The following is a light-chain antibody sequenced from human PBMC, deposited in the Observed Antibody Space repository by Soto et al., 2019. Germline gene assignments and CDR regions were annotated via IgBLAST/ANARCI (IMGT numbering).Light chain of an antibody. CDR2: GAS. Sequence: EIVMTQSPAILSLSPGETATLSCRASQSLATNLAWYQQRPGQAPRLLIYGASTRATDVPARFSGSVSGTEFILSIARLQAEDFAVDYCQQYNSWPPLFTFGPGTTLDL. CDR3: QQYNSWPPLFT. J-gene: IGKJ3*01. V-gene: IGKV3D-15*01. CDR1: QSLATN.